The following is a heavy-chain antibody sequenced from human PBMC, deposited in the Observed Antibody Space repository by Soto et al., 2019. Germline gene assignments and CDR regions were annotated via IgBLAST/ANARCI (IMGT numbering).Heavy chain of an antibody. D-gene: IGHD4-17*01. CDR1: GFTFSSYA. V-gene: IGHV3-23*01. Sequence: GGSLRLSCAASGFTFSSYAMSWVRQAPGKGLEWVSAISGSGGSTYYADSVKGRFTISRDNSKNTLYLQMNSLRAEDTAVYYCATSMTKVTKADYWGQGPLGTAS. CDR3: ATSMTKVTKADY. CDR2: ISGSGGST. J-gene: IGHJ4*02.